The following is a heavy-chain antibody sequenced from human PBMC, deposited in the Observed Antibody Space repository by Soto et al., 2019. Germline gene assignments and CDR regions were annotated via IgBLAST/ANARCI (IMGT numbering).Heavy chain of an antibody. Sequence: PSETLSLTCTVSGGSVSSGSYYWSWIRQPPGKGLEWIGSIYYSGSTNYNPSLKSRVTISVDTSKNQFSLKLSSVTAADTAVYYCAKTAAGPYYYYYGMDVWGQGTTVTVSS. D-gene: IGHD6-13*01. CDR1: GGSVSSGSYY. V-gene: IGHV4-39*01. CDR2: IYYSGST. J-gene: IGHJ6*02. CDR3: AKTAAGPYYYYYGMDV.